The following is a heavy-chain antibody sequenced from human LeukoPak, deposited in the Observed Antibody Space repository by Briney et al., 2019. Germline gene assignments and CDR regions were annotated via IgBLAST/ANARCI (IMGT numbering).Heavy chain of an antibody. J-gene: IGHJ4*02. D-gene: IGHD1-14*01. CDR3: ARHRGSNLNRSFDF. CDR2: IYYSGST. V-gene: IGHV4-59*08. Sequence: SETLSLTCNVSGGCIIGYYWSWIRQPPGKGLEWIASIYYSGSTNYNPSLKSRVTVSLDTSKNQFSLKLSSVTAADTAVYYCARHRGSNLNRSFDFWGQGALVTVSS. CDR1: GGCIIGYY.